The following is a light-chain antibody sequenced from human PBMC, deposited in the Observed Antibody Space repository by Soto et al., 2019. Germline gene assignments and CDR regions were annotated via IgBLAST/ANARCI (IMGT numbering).Light chain of an antibody. Sequence: EIVLTQSPATLSLSPGDRATLSCRASQSVRSYLAWYQQKPGQAPRLLIYDASSRAIGIPARFSGSGSGTDFTLNISSLEPEDFAVYYCQQRNNWPPGYSFGQGNKVEIK. V-gene: IGKV3-11*01. CDR2: DAS. CDR3: QQRNNWPPGYS. J-gene: IGKJ2*01. CDR1: QSVRSY.